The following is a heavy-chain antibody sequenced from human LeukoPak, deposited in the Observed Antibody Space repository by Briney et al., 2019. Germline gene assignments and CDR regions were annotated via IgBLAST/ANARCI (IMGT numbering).Heavy chain of an antibody. V-gene: IGHV4-39*01. CDR2: IYYSGTT. CDR3: AAGPHDYFSD. CDR1: GGSTRSSAYY. J-gene: IGHJ4*02. Sequence: SETLSLTCTVSGGSTRSSAYYWYWIRQPPGKGLEWIGSIYYSGTTYYNTSLKSRVTISVDTSTNQFSLKVSSVTAADTAVYYCAAGPHDYFSDCSQGTLVTVSS.